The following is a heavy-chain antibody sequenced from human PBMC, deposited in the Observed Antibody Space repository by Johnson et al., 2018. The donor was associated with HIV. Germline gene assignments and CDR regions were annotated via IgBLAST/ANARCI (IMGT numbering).Heavy chain of an antibody. CDR3: AKGGMATIEGDAFDI. D-gene: IGHD5-24*01. V-gene: IGHV3-30*02. Sequence: QVQLVESGGGLVQPGGSLRLSCAASGFIVSSKYMTWFRQAPGKGLEWVAFIRYDGSNKYYADSVKGRFTISRDNSKNTLYLQMNSLRAEDTAVYYCAKGGMATIEGDAFDIWGQGTMVTVSS. CDR1: GFIVSSKY. CDR2: IRYDGSNK. J-gene: IGHJ3*02.